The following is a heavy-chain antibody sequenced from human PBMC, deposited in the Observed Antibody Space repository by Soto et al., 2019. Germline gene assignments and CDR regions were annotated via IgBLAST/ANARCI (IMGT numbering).Heavy chain of an antibody. V-gene: IGHV3-30*18. J-gene: IGHJ4*02. CDR3: TKGDWYTSGDYPACDS. D-gene: IGHD3-22*01. Sequence: QVHLVQSGGGVVQPGRSLRLSCAASGFTFSTFVMHWVRQAPGKGLELVALISYDGSNTYYPDSLKGRFTISRYNSKTTVYLQMNGLRPEDTAVYYCTKGDWYTSGDYPACDSWGPGFLLSASS. CDR2: ISYDGSNT. CDR1: GFTFSTFV.